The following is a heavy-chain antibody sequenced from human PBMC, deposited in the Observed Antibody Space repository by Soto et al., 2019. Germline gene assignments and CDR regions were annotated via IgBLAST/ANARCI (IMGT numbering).Heavy chain of an antibody. D-gene: IGHD7-27*01. CDR3: VRVTGAERH. Sequence: EVQLVESGRGLTQPGGSLRLSCVVSGFIVSRSHMMWVRQAPGKGLEGVSVIYNHGQINYVDPVKGRFTIARDNSKNTIYLQMNSLKVEDTAVYYCVRVTGAERHWGQGALVTVSS. V-gene: IGHV3-53*01. CDR2: IYNHGQI. CDR1: GFIVSRSH. J-gene: IGHJ4*02.